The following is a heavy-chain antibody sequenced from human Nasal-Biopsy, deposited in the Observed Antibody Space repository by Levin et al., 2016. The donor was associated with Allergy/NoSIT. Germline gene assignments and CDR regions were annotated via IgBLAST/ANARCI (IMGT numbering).Heavy chain of an antibody. CDR2: IIPIIGTG. V-gene: IGHV1-69*08. D-gene: IGHD3-22*01. CDR3: AGVDSSGYHSF. J-gene: IGHJ4*02. Sequence: SVKVSCKVSGGTFTGYTISWLRQAPGHGLEWIGRIIPIIGTGNYAQRMQGRVTITADESTSTVYMELRSLTSNDTAVFYCAGVDSSGYHSFWGQGTLVSVSS. CDR1: GGTFTGYT.